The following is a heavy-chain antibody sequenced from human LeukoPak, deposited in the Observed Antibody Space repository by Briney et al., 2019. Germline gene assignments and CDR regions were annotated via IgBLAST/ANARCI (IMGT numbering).Heavy chain of an antibody. J-gene: IGHJ4*02. CDR3: ARDIGIAAAGPFDY. V-gene: IGHV3-30-3*01. D-gene: IGHD6-13*01. CDR1: GFTFSSYA. CDR2: ISYDGSNK. Sequence: GGSLRLSCAASGFTFSSYATHWVRQAPGKGLEWVAVISYDGSNKYYADSVKGRFTISRDNSKNTLYLQMNSLRAEDTAVYYCARDIGIAAAGPFDYWGQGTLVTVSS.